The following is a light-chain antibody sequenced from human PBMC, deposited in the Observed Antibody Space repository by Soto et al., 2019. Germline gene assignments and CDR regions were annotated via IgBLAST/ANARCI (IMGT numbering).Light chain of an antibody. CDR1: QNIFSF. J-gene: IGKJ5*01. Sequence: DIQMTQSPASLSASVGDSVTITCLASQNIFSFLGWYQHKPGKAPELLISAASRLRSGVPSRFSGRGSGTDFALTINDLQPEDFATFYCQQSYSVPHTFGQGTRLEIK. CDR2: AAS. V-gene: IGKV1-39*01. CDR3: QQSYSVPHT.